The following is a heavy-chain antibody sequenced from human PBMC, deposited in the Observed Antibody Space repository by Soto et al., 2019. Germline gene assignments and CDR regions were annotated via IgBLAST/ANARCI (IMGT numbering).Heavy chain of an antibody. CDR2: FDPEDGET. V-gene: IGHV1-24*01. CDR1: GYTLTELY. D-gene: IGHD6-13*01. CDR3: ATAVIAAAGTYYFDY. J-gene: IGHJ4*02. Sequence: ASVKVSCKVSGYTLTELYMHWVRQAPGKGLEWMGGFDPEDGETIYAQKFQGRVTMTEDTSTDTAYMELSSLRSEDTAVYYCATAVIAAAGTYYFDYWGQGTLVTVSS.